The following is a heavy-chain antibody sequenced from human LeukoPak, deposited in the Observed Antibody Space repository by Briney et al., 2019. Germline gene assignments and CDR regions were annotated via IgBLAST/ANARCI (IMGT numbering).Heavy chain of an antibody. CDR3: AREGYDFWSGLGYFDL. D-gene: IGHD3-3*01. CDR2: ISGSGGST. CDR1: GFTFSSYA. V-gene: IGHV3-23*01. Sequence: GGSLRLSCAASGFTFSSYAMSWVRQAPGKGLEWVSAISGSGGSTYYADSVKGRFTISRDNSKNTLYLQMNSLRAEDTAVYYCAREGYDFWSGLGYFDLWGRGTLVTVSS. J-gene: IGHJ2*01.